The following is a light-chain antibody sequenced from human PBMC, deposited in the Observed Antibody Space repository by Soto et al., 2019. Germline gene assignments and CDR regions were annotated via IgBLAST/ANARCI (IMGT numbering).Light chain of an antibody. CDR3: QQTFSSPLT. V-gene: IGKV4-1*01. CDR2: WAS. J-gene: IGKJ4*01. CDR1: QSVLYTSNNKNY. Sequence: DIVMTQSPDSLAVSLGERATINCKSSQSVLYTSNNKNYLAWFQQRPGRPPKLLVYWASTRESGVPDRFSGSGSGTDFTLTISGLQPEDFATYFCQQTFSSPLTFGGGTKVDIK.